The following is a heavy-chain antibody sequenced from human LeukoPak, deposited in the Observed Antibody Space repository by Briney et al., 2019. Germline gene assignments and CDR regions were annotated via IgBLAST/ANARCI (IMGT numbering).Heavy chain of an antibody. Sequence: PGGSLRLSCAASGFTFSSYAMSWVRQAPGKGLEWVSAISGSGGSTYYADSVKGRFTISRDNSKNTLYLQMNSLRAEDTAVYYCARSLYYDFWSAHTLGDYYYYMDVWGKGTTVTVSS. CDR1: GFTFSSYA. J-gene: IGHJ6*03. V-gene: IGHV3-23*01. CDR2: ISGSGGST. D-gene: IGHD3-3*01. CDR3: ARSLYYDFWSAHTLGDYYYYMDV.